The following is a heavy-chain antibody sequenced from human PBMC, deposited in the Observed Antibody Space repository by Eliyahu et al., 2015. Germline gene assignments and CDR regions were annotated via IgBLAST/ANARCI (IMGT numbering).Heavy chain of an antibody. Sequence: QLQLQESGPXLVKASETLSLTCTVSGGSISTXTLQGRGWSGLGLSIIVGAPTTTRPFXTRISISIDTSKNQVSLKLTSVTAADAGIFYCATRQRGVDYGDPGAFDSWGQGTVVTVSS. V-gene: IGHV4-39*01. CDR3: ATRQRGVDYGDPGAFDS. CDR1: GGSIST. D-gene: IGHD4-17*01. CDR2: SIIVGAP. J-gene: IGHJ3*02.